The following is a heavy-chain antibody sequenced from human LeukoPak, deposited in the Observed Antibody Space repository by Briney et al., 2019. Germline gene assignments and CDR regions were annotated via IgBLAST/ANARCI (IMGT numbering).Heavy chain of an antibody. J-gene: IGHJ1*01. CDR1: GLTFSSYW. V-gene: IGHV3-74*01. Sequence: PGGSPRLSCAASGLTFSSYWMHWVRQAPGKGLVWVSRIKSDGSTRYADSVKGRFTISRDNAKNTVSLQMNSLRAEDTGVYYCARAPSEIGGYYPEYFRHWGQGTLVTVSP. CDR2: IKSDGST. CDR3: ARAPSEIGGYYPEYFRH. D-gene: IGHD3-22*01.